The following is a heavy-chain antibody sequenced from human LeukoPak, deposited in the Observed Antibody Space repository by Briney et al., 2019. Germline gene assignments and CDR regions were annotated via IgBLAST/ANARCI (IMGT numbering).Heavy chain of an antibody. V-gene: IGHV1-18*01. D-gene: IGHD3-10*01. J-gene: IGHJ6*03. CDR2: ISAYNGNT. Sequence: VASVKVSCKASGYTFTSYGISWVRQAPGQGLEWMGWISAYNGNTNYAQKLQGRVTMTTDTSTSTAYMELRSLRSDDTAVYYCATRDTPSITMVRGVITLNRGYYYYYYMDVWGKGTTVTISS. CDR1: GYTFTSYG. CDR3: ATRDTPSITMVRGVITLNRGYYYYYYMDV.